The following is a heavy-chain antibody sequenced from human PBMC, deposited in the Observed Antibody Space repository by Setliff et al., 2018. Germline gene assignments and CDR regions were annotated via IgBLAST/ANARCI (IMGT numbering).Heavy chain of an antibody. CDR1: GVSTRSYW. CDR3: ARWHYYDNGATYAFDI. V-gene: IGHV4-59*01. CDR2: IYYSGST. Sequence: SETLSLTCSVSGVSTRSYWWSWIRQPPGKELEWIGYIYYSGSTNYNPSLKSRVTISIDTSKNQFSLYLTSVTAADTAVYYCARWHYYDNGATYAFDIWGQGTRGT. J-gene: IGHJ3*02. D-gene: IGHD3-22*01.